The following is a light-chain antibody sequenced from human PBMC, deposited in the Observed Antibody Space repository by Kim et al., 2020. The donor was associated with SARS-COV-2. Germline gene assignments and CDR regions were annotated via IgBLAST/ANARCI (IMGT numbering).Light chain of an antibody. V-gene: IGKV1-39*01. Sequence: DIQMTQSPSSLSASVGDRVTITCRASQSISSYLNWYQQKPGKAPKLLIYAASSLQSGVPSRFSGSGSGTDFTLTISSLQPEDFATYFCQQSYSTPPTFRQATRLET. CDR2: AAS. J-gene: IGKJ5*01. CDR3: QQSYSTPPT. CDR1: QSISSY.